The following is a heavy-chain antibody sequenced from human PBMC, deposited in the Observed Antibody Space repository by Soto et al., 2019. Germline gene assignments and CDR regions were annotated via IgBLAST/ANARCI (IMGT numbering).Heavy chain of an antibody. CDR3: ARDRASNSCSDY. CDR1: GFTFSSYS. D-gene: IGHD2-15*01. CDR2: ISGSSSYI. J-gene: IGHJ4*02. V-gene: IGHV3-21*01. Sequence: GGSLRLSCAASGFTFSSYSMNWVRQAPGKGLEWVSSISGSSSYIYYVDSVKGRFTISRDNAKNSLHLQMNSLRAEDTAVYYCARDRASNSCSDYWGQGTLVTVSS.